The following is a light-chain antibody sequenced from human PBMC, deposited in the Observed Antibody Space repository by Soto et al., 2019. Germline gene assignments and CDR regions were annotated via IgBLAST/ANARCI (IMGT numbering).Light chain of an antibody. CDR2: DAS. J-gene: IGKJ4*01. CDR3: QQRSNGRVT. V-gene: IGKV3-11*01. CDR1: QSVNIY. Sequence: EIVLTQSPATLSLSPGERATLSCRSSQSVNIYLAWYQQKPGQAPRLLIYDASNRATGIPARFSGSGSGTDFTLTISSLEPEDIEVYYCQQRSNGRVTFGGGTKVDIK.